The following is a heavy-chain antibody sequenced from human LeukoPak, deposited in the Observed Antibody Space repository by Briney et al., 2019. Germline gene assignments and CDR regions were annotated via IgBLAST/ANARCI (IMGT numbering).Heavy chain of an antibody. CDR1: GYTFTSYY. Sequence: ATVKVSCKASGYTFTSYYMHWVRQAPGQGLEWMGIINPSGGSRSYAQKFQGRVTMTRDTSTSTVYMELSSLRSEDTAVYYCARGSIVGAKALGFGAFDIWGQGTMVTVSS. CDR3: ARGSIVGAKALGFGAFDI. J-gene: IGHJ3*02. D-gene: IGHD1-26*01. CDR2: INPSGGSR. V-gene: IGHV1-46*01.